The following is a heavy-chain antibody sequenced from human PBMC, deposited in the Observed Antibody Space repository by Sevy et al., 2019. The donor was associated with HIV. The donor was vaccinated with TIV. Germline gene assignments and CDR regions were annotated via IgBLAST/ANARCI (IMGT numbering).Heavy chain of an antibody. CDR1: GLTFNNAW. D-gene: IGHD3-9*01. Sequence: GGSLRLSCAVSGLTFNNAWMNWVRQAPGTGLQWVGLIKSKIDGETTDYAAPVKGRFTISRDDSKNTLFLQMNRLKIEDTAVYYCATAPGYYDSAPFDYWGPGTLVTVSS. J-gene: IGHJ4*02. V-gene: IGHV3-15*01. CDR3: ATAPGYYDSAPFDY. CDR2: IKSKIDGETT.